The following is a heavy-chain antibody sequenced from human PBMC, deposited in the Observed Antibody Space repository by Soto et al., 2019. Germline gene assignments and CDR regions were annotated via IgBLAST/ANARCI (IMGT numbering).Heavy chain of an antibody. CDR2: ISYSGST. D-gene: IGHD1-26*01. Sequence: QVQLQESGPGLVKPSETLSLTCTVSGGSISSYYWSWIRQTPGKGLEWIGYISYSGSTNYNPSLKSRVTISVDTCKNQYSLKLTSVTAADTAVYYCARGSGYSGYWGQGTLVTVSS. CDR1: GGSISSYY. V-gene: IGHV4-59*01. J-gene: IGHJ4*02. CDR3: ARGSGYSGY.